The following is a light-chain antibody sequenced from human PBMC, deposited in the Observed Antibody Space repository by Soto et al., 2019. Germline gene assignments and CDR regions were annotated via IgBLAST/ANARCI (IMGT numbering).Light chain of an antibody. CDR1: SSGVGDYSY. J-gene: IGLJ1*01. CDR3: CSYSGTDTFF. V-gene: IGLV2-11*01. CDR2: DVS. Sequence: QSALTQPRSVSGPLGQSVTISCTGTSSGVGDYSYVSWYQQHSGRAPKLIMYDVSKRPSGVPDRFSGSKSGNTASLTISGLQAEDEAEYHCCSYSGTDTFFFGSGTKLTVL.